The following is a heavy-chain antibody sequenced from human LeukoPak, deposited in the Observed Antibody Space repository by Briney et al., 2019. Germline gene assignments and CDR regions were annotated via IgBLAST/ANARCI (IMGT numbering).Heavy chain of an antibody. Sequence: ASVKVSCKASGYTFTSYAMHWVRQAPGQRLEWMGWINAGNGNTKYSQKFQGRVTFTRDTSASTAYMELSSLRSEDTAVYYCATPGDLDAFDIWGQGTMVTVSS. V-gene: IGHV1-3*01. CDR2: INAGNGNT. CDR1: GYTFTSYA. CDR3: ATPGDLDAFDI. D-gene: IGHD4-17*01. J-gene: IGHJ3*02.